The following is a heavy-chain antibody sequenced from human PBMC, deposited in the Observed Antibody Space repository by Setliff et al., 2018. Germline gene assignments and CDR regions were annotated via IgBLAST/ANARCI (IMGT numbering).Heavy chain of an antibody. CDR2: INPIFGTA. V-gene: IGHV1-69*13. Sequence: ASVKVSCKASGGTFSTFGIHWVRQAPGQGLVWMGGINPIFGTAHYAQKFQGRVTITADESTSTAYMELSSLRSEDTAMYYCAREGYNYGYLFDIWGQGTMVTVSS. CDR3: AREGYNYGYLFDI. J-gene: IGHJ3*02. CDR1: GGTFSTFG. D-gene: IGHD5-18*01.